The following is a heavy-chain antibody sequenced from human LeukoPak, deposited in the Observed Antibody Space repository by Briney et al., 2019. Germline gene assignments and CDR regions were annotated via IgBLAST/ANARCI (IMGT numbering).Heavy chain of an antibody. D-gene: IGHD3-10*01. V-gene: IGHV4-59*12. Sequence: PSETLSLTCTVSGGSISRYYWSWIRQPPGKGLEWIGYIYYSGSTYYNPSLKSRVTISVDTSKNQFSLKLSSVTAADTAVYYCARAMVRGKYYFDYWGQGTLVTVSS. CDR1: GGSISRYY. CDR2: IYYSGST. J-gene: IGHJ4*02. CDR3: ARAMVRGKYYFDY.